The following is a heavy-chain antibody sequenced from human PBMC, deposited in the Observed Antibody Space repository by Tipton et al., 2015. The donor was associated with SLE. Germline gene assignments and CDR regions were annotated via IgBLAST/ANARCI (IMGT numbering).Heavy chain of an antibody. Sequence: QLVQSGAEVKKPGSSVKVSCKASGGTFSNFGVGWVRQAPGQGLEWMEGINPVSATTNYAQKFQGRVTITTDESMSTVYMDVINLRSEDTAMYYCARAFLGSSYYFDYWGQGAPVTVSS. CDR2: INPVSATT. CDR1: GGTFSNFG. D-gene: IGHD6-19*01. CDR3: ARAFLGSSYYFDY. J-gene: IGHJ4*02. V-gene: IGHV1-69*05.